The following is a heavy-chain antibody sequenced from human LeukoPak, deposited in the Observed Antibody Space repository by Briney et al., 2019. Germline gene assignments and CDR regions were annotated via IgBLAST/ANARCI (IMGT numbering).Heavy chain of an antibody. V-gene: IGHV3-21*01. J-gene: IGHJ4*02. CDR2: ITRSSSFV. D-gene: IGHD2-2*01. Sequence: GGSLRLSCVASGFTFSSYSMNWVRQAPGKGLEWVSSITRSSSFVYYADSVKGRFTISRDNAKNSLYPQMSSLRADDTAVYYCASEIPNLRYCSSTSCDYWGQGTLVTVSS. CDR1: GFTFSSYS. CDR3: ASEIPNLRYCSSTSCDY.